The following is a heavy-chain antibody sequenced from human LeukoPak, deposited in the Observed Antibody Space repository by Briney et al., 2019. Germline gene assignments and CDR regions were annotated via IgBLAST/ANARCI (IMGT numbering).Heavy chain of an antibody. D-gene: IGHD1-26*01. CDR3: ARHPPRVGATTDPTYYYYYGMDV. CDR1: GYGFTSYW. CDR2: IYPGDSDT. V-gene: IGHV5-51*01. Sequence: GESLKISCKGSGYGFTSYWIGWVRQMPGKGLEWMGIIYPGDSDTRYSPSFQGQVTISADKSISTAYLQWSSLKASDTAMYYCARHPPRVGATTDPTYYYYYGMDVWGQGTTVTVSS. J-gene: IGHJ6*02.